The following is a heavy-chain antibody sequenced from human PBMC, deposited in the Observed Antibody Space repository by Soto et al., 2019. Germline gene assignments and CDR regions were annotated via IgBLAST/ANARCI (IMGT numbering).Heavy chain of an antibody. V-gene: IGHV4-34*01. J-gene: IGHJ4*02. Sequence: QVQLQQWGAGLLKPSETLSLTCAVYGGSFSGYCWSWIRQPPGKGLEWIGEVDHSGSTNYNPSLKSRVTISVDTSKNQFSLKLGSVTAADTAVYYCARGRKEYRSSWYVDWGQGTLVTVSS. D-gene: IGHD6-13*01. CDR2: VDHSGST. CDR1: GGSFSGYC. CDR3: ARGRKEYRSSWYVD.